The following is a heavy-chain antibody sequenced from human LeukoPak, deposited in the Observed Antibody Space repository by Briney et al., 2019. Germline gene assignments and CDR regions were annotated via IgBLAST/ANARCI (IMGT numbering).Heavy chain of an antibody. CDR2: ISGSGTST. Sequence: PGGSLRLSCAASGFTFSSYAMSWVRQAPGKGLEWVSTISGSGTSTYYADSVKGRFTISGDTSKNTLYLQMNSLRAEDTAIYFCAKGSSSWYGIDYWGQGTLVTVSS. J-gene: IGHJ4*02. V-gene: IGHV3-23*01. D-gene: IGHD6-13*01. CDR3: AKGSSSWYGIDY. CDR1: GFTFSSYA.